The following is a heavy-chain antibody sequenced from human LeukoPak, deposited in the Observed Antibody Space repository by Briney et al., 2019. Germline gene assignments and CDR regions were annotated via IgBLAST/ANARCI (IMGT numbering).Heavy chain of an antibody. D-gene: IGHD6-19*01. CDR3: ARGAYSSGWNAGGYGMDV. V-gene: IGHV3-48*04. J-gene: IGHJ6*02. Sequence: GGSLRLSCAASGFTFSSYSMNWVHQAPGKGLEWVSYISSSSSTIYYADSVKGRFTISRDNAKNSLYLQMNSLRAEDTAVYYCARGAYSSGWNAGGYGMDVWGQGTTVTVSS. CDR1: GFTFSSYS. CDR2: ISSSSSTI.